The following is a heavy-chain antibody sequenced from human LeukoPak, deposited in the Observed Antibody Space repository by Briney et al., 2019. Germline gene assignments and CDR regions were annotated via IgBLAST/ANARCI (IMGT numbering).Heavy chain of an antibody. J-gene: IGHJ4*02. CDR3: ARAGPGGGYYY. CDR1: GFTFSSYW. CDR2: INSDGSST. Sequence: PGGSLRLSCAASGFTFSSYWMHWVRQAPGKGLVWVSRINSDGSSTSYADSVKGRFTISRDNAKNTLYLQMNSLRAEDTAVYYCARAGPGGGYYYWGQGTLVVVSS. D-gene: IGHD5-12*01. V-gene: IGHV3-74*01.